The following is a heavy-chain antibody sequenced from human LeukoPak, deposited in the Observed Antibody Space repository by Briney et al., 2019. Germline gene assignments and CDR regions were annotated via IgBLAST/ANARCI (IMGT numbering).Heavy chain of an antibody. CDR3: ARIPTGLRYTLGMDV. V-gene: IGHV2-70*11. CDR2: IDWDDDK. Sequence: SGPALVKPTQTLTLTCTFSGFSLRTSGMCVSWIRQPPGKALEWLARIDWDDDKYYSTSLKTRLTISKDTSKNQVVLTMTNMDPVDTATYYCARIPTGLRYTLGMDVWGKGTTVTVSS. J-gene: IGHJ6*03. CDR1: GFSLRTSGMC. D-gene: IGHD5-12*01.